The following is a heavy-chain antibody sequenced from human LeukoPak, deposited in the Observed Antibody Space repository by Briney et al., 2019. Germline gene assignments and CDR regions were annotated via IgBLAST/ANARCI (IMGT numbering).Heavy chain of an antibody. CDR2: VSSEGRTT. V-gene: IGHV3-64D*09. J-gene: IGHJ4*02. D-gene: IGHD3-16*01. CDR3: EKDRYVDY. CDR1: GFSFNNYA. Sequence: PGGSLRLSCSASGFSFNNYAAHWIRQAPGKGLEYVSSVSSEGRTTYYPDSVKGRFTISRDNSKNTLYLHMSSLRAEDTAVYYCEKDRYVDYWGQGTLVTVSS.